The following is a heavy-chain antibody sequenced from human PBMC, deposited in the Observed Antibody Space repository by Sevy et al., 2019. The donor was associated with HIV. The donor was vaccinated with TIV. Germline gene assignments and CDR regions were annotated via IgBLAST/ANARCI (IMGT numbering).Heavy chain of an antibody. CDR2: IIGSGVRT. J-gene: IGHJ4*02. Sequence: GGSLRLSCTASAFSFSSYAMSWVRQAPGKGLEWVSTIIGSGVRTYSADSVKGRFTISRDNSKNTLYLQMTSLRAEDTAVYYCAKDFHDYGDFYFDYWGRGTLVTVSS. CDR3: AKDFHDYGDFYFDY. CDR1: AFSFSSYA. D-gene: IGHD4-17*01. V-gene: IGHV3-23*01.